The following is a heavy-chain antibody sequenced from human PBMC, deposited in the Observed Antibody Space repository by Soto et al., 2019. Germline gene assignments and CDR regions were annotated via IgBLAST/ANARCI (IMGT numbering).Heavy chain of an antibody. CDR3: ARDSKPTYGDYANWFDP. Sequence: ASVKVSCKASGYTFTSYYIHWVRQAPGQGLEWMGWISAYNGNTNYAQKLQGRVTMTTDTSTSTAYMELRSLRSDDTAVYYCARDSKPTYGDYANWFDPWGQGTLVTVSS. J-gene: IGHJ5*02. V-gene: IGHV1-18*04. D-gene: IGHD4-17*01. CDR2: ISAYNGNT. CDR1: GYTFTSYY.